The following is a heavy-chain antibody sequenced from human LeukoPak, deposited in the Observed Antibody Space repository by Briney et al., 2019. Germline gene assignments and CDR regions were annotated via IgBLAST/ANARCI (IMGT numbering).Heavy chain of an antibody. CDR3: ATGLGVVVPAAMFDY. D-gene: IGHD2-2*01. Sequence: ASVKVSCKASGGTFTERSMHWVRQAPGKGLEWMGSFDPVDGETIYAQKFQGRVTMTEDTSTDTAYMELSSLRSEDTAVYYCATGLGVVVPAAMFDYWGQGTLVTVSS. J-gene: IGHJ4*02. CDR2: FDPVDGET. CDR1: GGTFTERS. V-gene: IGHV1-24*01.